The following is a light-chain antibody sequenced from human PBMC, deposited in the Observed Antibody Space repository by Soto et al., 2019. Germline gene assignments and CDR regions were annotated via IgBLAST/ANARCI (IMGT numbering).Light chain of an antibody. Sequence: IELRPSPDTQSLYQGQRATLCYRASQSVSSSYLAWYQQKPGQAPRLLIYGASSRATSIPDRFSGSGAGTDFTLTISILEPEDFAVYYCQQYGSSPQTFGQGTKVDIK. J-gene: IGKJ1*01. CDR3: QQYGSSPQT. V-gene: IGKV3-20*01. CDR1: QSVSSSY. CDR2: GAS.